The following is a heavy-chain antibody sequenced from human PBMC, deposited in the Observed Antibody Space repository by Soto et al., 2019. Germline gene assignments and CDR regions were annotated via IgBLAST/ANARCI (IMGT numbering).Heavy chain of an antibody. J-gene: IGHJ5*02. Sequence: SETLSLTCTVSGGSISSGGYYWSWIRQHPGKGLEWIGYIYYSGSTYYNPSLKSRVTISVDTSKNQFSLKLSSVTAADTAVYYCARVRTYYDILTGYSPMYAWFDPWGQGTLVTVSS. V-gene: IGHV4-31*03. D-gene: IGHD3-9*01. CDR2: IYYSGST. CDR1: GGSISSGGYY. CDR3: ARVRTYYDILTGYSPMYAWFDP.